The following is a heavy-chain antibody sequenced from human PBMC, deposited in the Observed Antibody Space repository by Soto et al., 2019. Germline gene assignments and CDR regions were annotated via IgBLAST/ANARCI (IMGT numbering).Heavy chain of an antibody. Sequence: QITLKESGPTLVKPTQTLTLTCTFSGFSLSNTGVGVGWIRQPPGKALECLALIYWDGDQYYSPSLKSRLTVTKDTSKNQVVLTMTNMDPVDTATYYYAHRRIDYDRNWNGGCFDDWGQGTLVTVSS. CDR2: IYWDGDQ. V-gene: IGHV2-5*02. CDR1: GFSLSNTGVG. J-gene: IGHJ4*02. D-gene: IGHD1-1*01. CDR3: AHRRIDYDRNWNGGCFDD.